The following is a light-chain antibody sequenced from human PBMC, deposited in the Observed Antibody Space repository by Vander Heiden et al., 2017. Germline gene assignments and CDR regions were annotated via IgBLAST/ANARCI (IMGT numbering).Light chain of an antibody. V-gene: IGKV3-15*01. CDR3: QQYNNWPLT. CDR2: GAS. Sequence: ERVMTQSPATLSVSPGERANLSCRASQSVSSNLAWYQQKPGQTPRLLIYGASTSATGIPDRFSGSGSGTEFTLTIGSLQSEDFAVYYCQQYNNWPLTFGGGTKVEIK. J-gene: IGKJ4*01. CDR1: QSVSSN.